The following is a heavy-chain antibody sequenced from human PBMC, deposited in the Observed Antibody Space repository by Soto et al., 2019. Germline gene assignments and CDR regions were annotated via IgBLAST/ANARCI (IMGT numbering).Heavy chain of an antibody. D-gene: IGHD6-19*01. CDR2: IYYSGST. V-gene: IGHV4-31*03. J-gene: IGHJ4*02. CDR1: GGSISSGGYY. CDR3: ARGEAVAGSYFDY. Sequence: PSETLSLTCTVSGGSISSGGYYWSWIRQHPGKGLEWIGYIYYSGSTYYNPSLKSRVTISVDTSKNQFSLKLSSVTAADTAVYYCARGEAVAGSYFDYWGQGTLVTVSS.